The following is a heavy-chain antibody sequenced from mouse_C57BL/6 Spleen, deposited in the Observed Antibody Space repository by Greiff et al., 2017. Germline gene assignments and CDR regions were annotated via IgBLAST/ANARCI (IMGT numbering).Heavy chain of an antibody. J-gene: IGHJ3*01. CDR3: VRHGSTLGLFAY. CDR1: GFSFNTYA. Sequence: VQLQQSGGGLVQPKGSLKLSCAASGFSFNTYAMNWVRQAPGKGLEWVARIRSKSNNYATYYADSVKDRFTISRDDSESMLYLQMNNLKTEDTAMYYCVRHGSTLGLFAYWGQGTLVTVSA. CDR2: IRSKSNNYAT. V-gene: IGHV10-1*01. D-gene: IGHD4-1*01.